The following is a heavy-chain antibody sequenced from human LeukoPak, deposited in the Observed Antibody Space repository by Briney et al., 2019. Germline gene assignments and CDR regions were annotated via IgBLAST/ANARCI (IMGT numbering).Heavy chain of an antibody. V-gene: IGHV4-59*01. D-gene: IGHD4-11*01. CDR2: IYYSGST. CDR3: ARSYSNNWFDP. Sequence: KTSETLPLTCTVSGGSISSYYWSWIRQPPGKGLEWIGYIYYSGSTNYNPSLKSRVTISVDTSKNQFSLKLSSVTAADTAVYYCARSYSNNWFDPWGQGTLVTVSS. J-gene: IGHJ5*02. CDR1: GGSISSYY.